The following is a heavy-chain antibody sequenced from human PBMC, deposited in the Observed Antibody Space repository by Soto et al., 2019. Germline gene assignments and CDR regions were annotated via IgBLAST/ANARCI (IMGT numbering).Heavy chain of an antibody. J-gene: IGHJ4*02. V-gene: IGHV3-15*07. CDR3: TTDFGYGMNFPPGDY. Sequence: GGSLRLSCAASGFTFSNAWMNWVRQAPGKGLEWVGRIKSKTDGGTTDYAAPVKGRFTISRDDSKNTLYLQMNSLKTEDTAVYYCTTDFGYGMNFPPGDYWGQGTLVTVSS. CDR1: GFTFSNAW. D-gene: IGHD4-17*01. CDR2: IKSKTDGGTT.